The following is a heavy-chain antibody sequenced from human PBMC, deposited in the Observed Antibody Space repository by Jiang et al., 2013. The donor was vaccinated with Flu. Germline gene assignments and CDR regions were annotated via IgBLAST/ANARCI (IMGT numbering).Heavy chain of an antibody. CDR1: GGSISSYY. V-gene: IGHV4-59*12. J-gene: IGHJ4*02. Sequence: LLKPSETLTLTCTVSGGSISSYYWSWIRQPPGKGLEWVGCVHHSGNTYYTSSLKSRVTISVDTSKNQFSLKLSSVTAADTAVYYCARGRRGSGSHHSPYYWGQGTLVTVSS. CDR2: VHHSGNT. CDR3: ARGRRGSGSHHSPYY. D-gene: IGHD3-10*01.